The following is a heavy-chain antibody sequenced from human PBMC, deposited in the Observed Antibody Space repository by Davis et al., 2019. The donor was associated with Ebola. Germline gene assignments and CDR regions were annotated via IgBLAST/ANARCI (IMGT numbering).Heavy chain of an antibody. CDR3: ARGHCSDGNCRTFDY. V-gene: IGHV1-2*02. CDR2: VNPNAGNT. D-gene: IGHD2-15*01. J-gene: IGHJ4*02. CDR1: GYTFTGHY. Sequence: ASVKVSCKASGYTFTGHYIHWVRQAPGQGLEWMGWVNPNAGNTKYAQNFQGRVTMTRDTSISTAYMELSSLRSDDTAVYYCARGHCSDGNCRTFDYWGQGTLVTVSS.